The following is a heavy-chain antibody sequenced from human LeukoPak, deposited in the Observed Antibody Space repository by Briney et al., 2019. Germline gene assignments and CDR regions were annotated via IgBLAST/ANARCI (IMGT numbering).Heavy chain of an antibody. CDR2: VYYNGIT. Sequence: SETLSVTCFVSGGSISTYYWTWIRQPPGKGLEWMGFVYYNGITKYNPSLQSRVTISVDTSKNQFSLKLNSVTAADTAVYYCARRLAVTGKYYFDYWGQGALVTVSS. D-gene: IGHD6-19*01. J-gene: IGHJ4*02. CDR3: ARRLAVTGKYYFDY. V-gene: IGHV4-59*08. CDR1: GGSISTYY.